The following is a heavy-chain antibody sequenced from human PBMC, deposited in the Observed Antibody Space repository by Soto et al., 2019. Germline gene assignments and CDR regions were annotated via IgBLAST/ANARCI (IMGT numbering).Heavy chain of an antibody. J-gene: IGHJ3*02. CDR3: ANRVTGYCSGGSCYRDAFDT. D-gene: IGHD2-15*01. CDR2: ISGSGGST. CDR1: GFTFSSYA. V-gene: IGHV3-23*01. Sequence: GSLRLSCAASGFTFSSYAMSWVRQAPGKGLEWVSAISGSGGSTYYADSVKGRFTISRDNSKNTLYLQMNSLRAEDTAVYYCANRVTGYCSGGSCYRDAFDTWGQGTMVTVSS.